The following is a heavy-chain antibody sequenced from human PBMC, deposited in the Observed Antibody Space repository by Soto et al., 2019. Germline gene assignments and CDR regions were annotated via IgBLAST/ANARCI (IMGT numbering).Heavy chain of an antibody. D-gene: IGHD2-21*01. CDR3: VFRGGRVSHIEY. Sequence: VQLVQSGTEVKKPGSSVKLSCKASGGSFNFAMSWVRQAPGQGLEWMGRITPIFPTAVEAPKFQGRITITADEPTAIVSIELTSRRSEDTAVYFCVFRGGRVSHIEYWGPGSLVIVSS. CDR1: GGSFNFA. V-gene: IGHV1-69*18. CDR2: ITPIFPTA. J-gene: IGHJ4*02.